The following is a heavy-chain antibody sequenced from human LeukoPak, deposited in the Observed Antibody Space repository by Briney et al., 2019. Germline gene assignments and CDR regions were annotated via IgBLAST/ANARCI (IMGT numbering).Heavy chain of an antibody. J-gene: IGHJ4*02. CDR1: GFTFSSYS. V-gene: IGHV3-21*01. Sequence: GGSLRLSCAASGFTFSSYSMNWVRQAPGKGLEWVSSISSSSSYIYYADSVKGRFTISRDNAKNSLYLQMNSLRAEDTAVYYCARDRVLGDYGGSLDYWGQGTLVTVSS. CDR2: ISSSSSYI. D-gene: IGHD4-23*01. CDR3: ARDRVLGDYGGSLDY.